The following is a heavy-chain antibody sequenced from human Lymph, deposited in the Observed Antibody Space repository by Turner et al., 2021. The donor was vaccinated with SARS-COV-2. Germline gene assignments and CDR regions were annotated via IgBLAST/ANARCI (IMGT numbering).Heavy chain of an antibody. D-gene: IGHD3-22*01. CDR3: ARTYYYDSSGYYYQYYFDY. CDR2: IYCSGST. CDR1: GGSISSGGYS. Sequence: QVQLQESGPGLVKPSQTLSLTCTVSGGSISSGGYSWSWIRQHPGKGLEWIGYIYCSGSTYYNPSIKSRVTISVDTSKNKFSLKLSSVTAADTAVYYCARTYYYDSSGYYYQYYFDYWGQGTLVTVSS. V-gene: IGHV4-31*03. J-gene: IGHJ4*02.